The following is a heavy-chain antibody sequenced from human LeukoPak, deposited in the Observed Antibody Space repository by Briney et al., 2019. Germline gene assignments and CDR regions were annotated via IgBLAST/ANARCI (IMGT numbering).Heavy chain of an antibody. D-gene: IGHD6-19*01. J-gene: IGHJ4*02. CDR1: GYTFTGYY. Sequence: ASVKVSCKASGYTFTGYYMHWVRQAPGQGLEWMGWINPNCGGTNYAQKFQGRVTMTRDTSISTAYMELSRLRSDDTAVYYCARGLFSGWALDYWGQGTLVTVSS. CDR2: INPNCGGT. V-gene: IGHV1-2*02. CDR3: ARGLFSGWALDY.